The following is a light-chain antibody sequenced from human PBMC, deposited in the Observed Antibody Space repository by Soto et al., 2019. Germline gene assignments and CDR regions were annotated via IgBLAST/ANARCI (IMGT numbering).Light chain of an antibody. V-gene: IGKV3-15*01. J-gene: IGKJ1*01. CDR2: GAS. Sequence: EIVMTQSPATLSVSPGERATLSCRASQSVSSNLAWYQQKPGQAPRLLIYGASTRATGIPARFSGNGYGTECTLTISSLQSEDFAVYYCQQYNNWPRWTFGQGTKVEIK. CDR3: QQYNNWPRWT. CDR1: QSVSSN.